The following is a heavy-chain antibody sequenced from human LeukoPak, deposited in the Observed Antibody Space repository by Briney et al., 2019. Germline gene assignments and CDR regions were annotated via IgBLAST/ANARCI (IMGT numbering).Heavy chain of an antibody. CDR1: GGTFSSYA. V-gene: IGHV1-69*06. D-gene: IGHD4-17*01. Sequence: GASVKVSCKASGGTFSSYAISWVRQAPGQGLEWMGGIIPIFGTANYAQKFQGRVTITADKSTSTAYMELSSLRSEDTAVYYCARGRENYGDYVDAFDIWGQGTMDTVSS. CDR3: ARGRENYGDYVDAFDI. J-gene: IGHJ3*02. CDR2: IIPIFGTA.